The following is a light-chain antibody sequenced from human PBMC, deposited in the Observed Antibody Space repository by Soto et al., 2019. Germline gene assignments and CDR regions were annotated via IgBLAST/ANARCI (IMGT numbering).Light chain of an antibody. CDR3: QQFSSYPLT. CDR1: QTVRNNY. J-gene: IGKJ4*01. Sequence: EIVLTQSPGTLSLSPVERATLSCRASQTVRNNYLAWYQQKPGQAPRLLIYDASSRATGIPDRFSGGGSGTDFTLTISRLEPEDFAVYYCQQFSSYPLTCGGGTKGDIK. V-gene: IGKV3-20*01. CDR2: DAS.